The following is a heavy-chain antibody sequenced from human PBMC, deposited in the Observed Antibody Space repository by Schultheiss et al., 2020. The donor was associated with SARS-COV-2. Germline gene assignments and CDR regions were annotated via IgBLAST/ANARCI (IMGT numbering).Heavy chain of an antibody. Sequence: SVKVSCKASGYTFTSYYMHWVRQAPGQGLEWMGGIIPIFGTASYAQKFQGRVTITADESTSTAYMELSSLRFEDTAVYYCARMAAGDTPYFYYYGMDVWGQGTTVTVSS. D-gene: IGHD6-13*01. CDR1: GYTFTSYY. CDR3: ARMAAGDTPYFYYYGMDV. CDR2: IIPIFGTA. V-gene: IGHV1-69*13. J-gene: IGHJ6*02.